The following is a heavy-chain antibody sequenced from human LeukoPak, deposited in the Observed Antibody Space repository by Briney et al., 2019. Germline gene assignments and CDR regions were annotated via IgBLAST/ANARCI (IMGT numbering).Heavy chain of an antibody. D-gene: IGHD3-22*01. CDR1: GFTFSSYA. Sequence: GGSLRLSCAASGFTFSSYATSWVRQAPGKGLEWVSGISGSGGSTDYADSVKGRFTISRDNSKNTLDLQMNSLRAEDTAVYYCARSSTVILGDFGYWGQGTLVTVSS. CDR2: ISGSGGST. V-gene: IGHV3-23*01. CDR3: ARSSTVILGDFGY. J-gene: IGHJ4*02.